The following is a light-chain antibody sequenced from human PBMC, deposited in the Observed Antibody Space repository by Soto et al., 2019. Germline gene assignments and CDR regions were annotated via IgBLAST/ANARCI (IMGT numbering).Light chain of an antibody. V-gene: IGKV3-20*01. CDR2: GTS. CDR1: QTISTTH. Sequence: EVVLTQSPGTLSLSPGERATLSCRTSQTISTTHLAWYQQKPGQAPRLLMSGTSRRAAGIPDRFSGSGSGTDFTLSTSRLEPEDFAVYYCQHYGTSPPFTFGPGTKVDIK. CDR3: QHYGTSPPFT. J-gene: IGKJ3*01.